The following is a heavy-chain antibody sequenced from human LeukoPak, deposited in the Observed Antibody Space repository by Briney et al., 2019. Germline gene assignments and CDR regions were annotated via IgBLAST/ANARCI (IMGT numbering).Heavy chain of an antibody. V-gene: IGHV5-10-1*01. CDR2: IDPSDSFI. D-gene: IGHD6-19*01. CDR1: GYRFPNFW. J-gene: IGHJ4*02. CDR3: ARQPPRGYNSARFDS. Sequence: GESLKISCQDSGYRFPNFWLTWVRQLPGKGLEWMGRIDPSDSFINYNPSFQGHVTISADKSSNTAYLQWSSLKASDTAVYYCARQPPRGYNSARFDSWGQGTLVTVSS.